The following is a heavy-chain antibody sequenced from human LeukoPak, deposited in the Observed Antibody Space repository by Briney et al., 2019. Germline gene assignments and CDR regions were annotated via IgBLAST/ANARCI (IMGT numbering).Heavy chain of an antibody. CDR2: VWNDGSNK. Sequence: PGGSLRLSCAASGFIFSSYGMHWVRQAPGKGLEWVAVVWNDGSNKYYADSVKGRFTISRDNPKKTLYLQMNSLRAEDTAVYYCARDRSGSYDAFDIWGQGTMVTVS. CDR3: ARDRSGSYDAFDI. CDR1: GFIFSSYG. V-gene: IGHV3-33*01. J-gene: IGHJ3*02. D-gene: IGHD1-26*01.